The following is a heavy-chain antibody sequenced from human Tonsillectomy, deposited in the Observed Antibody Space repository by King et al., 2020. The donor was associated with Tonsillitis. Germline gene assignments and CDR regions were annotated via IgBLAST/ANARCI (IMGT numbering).Heavy chain of an antibody. CDR2: IYHSGST. D-gene: IGHD2-15*01. V-gene: IGHV4-38-2*01. Sequence: VQLQESGPGLVKPSETLSLTCAVSGYSISSGYYWGWIRQPPGKGLEWIGSIYHSGSTYYNPSLKSRVTISVDTSKNQFSLKLSSGTAADTAVYYCARVEDIVVVVAATTVYFHHWGQGTLVTVSS. J-gene: IGHJ1*01. CDR3: ARVEDIVVVVAATTVYFHH. CDR1: GYSISSGYY.